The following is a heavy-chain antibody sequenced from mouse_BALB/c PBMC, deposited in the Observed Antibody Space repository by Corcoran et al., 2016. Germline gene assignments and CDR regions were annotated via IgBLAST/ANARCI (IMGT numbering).Heavy chain of an antibody. CDR1: GYTFTDYY. Sequence: QIQLQQSGPELVKPGASVKISCTASGYTFTDYYINWVKRKPGQGLEWIGWIYPGSGNTKYNEKFKGKATLTVDTSSSTAYMQLSSLTYEDTAVYFCARGYGNYYFDYWGQGTTLTVSS. V-gene: IGHV1-84*02. D-gene: IGHD2-10*02. J-gene: IGHJ2*01. CDR3: ARGYGNYYFDY. CDR2: IYPGSGNT.